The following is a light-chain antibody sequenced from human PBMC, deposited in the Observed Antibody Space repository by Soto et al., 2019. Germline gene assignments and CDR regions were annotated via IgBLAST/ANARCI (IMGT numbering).Light chain of an antibody. V-gene: IGKV1-5*03. CDR1: ESISSW. Sequence: DIQMTQSPSTLSASVGDRVTITCRASESISSWLAWYQQKPGKAPKVLIYKASSLESGVPSRFSGSGSGTEFTLTISRLQPDDFATYYCQQYNSYDTFGQGTKLEIK. CDR3: QQYNSYDT. J-gene: IGKJ2*01. CDR2: KAS.